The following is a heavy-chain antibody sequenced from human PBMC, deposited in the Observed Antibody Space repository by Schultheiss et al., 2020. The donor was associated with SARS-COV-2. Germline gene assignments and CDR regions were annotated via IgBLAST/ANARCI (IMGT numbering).Heavy chain of an antibody. CDR2: VYYSGTT. V-gene: IGHV4-59*11. J-gene: IGHJ4*02. Sequence: SQTLSLTCSVSNGSIGRQYWSWIRQSPEKGLEWIGYVYYSGTTNYNPSLKSRVTISVDTSNNQFSLKLTSVTAADTAIYYCARVLHGCFDYWGQGTLVTVSS. CDR3: ARVLHGCFDY. CDR1: NGSIGRQY. D-gene: IGHD2-15*01.